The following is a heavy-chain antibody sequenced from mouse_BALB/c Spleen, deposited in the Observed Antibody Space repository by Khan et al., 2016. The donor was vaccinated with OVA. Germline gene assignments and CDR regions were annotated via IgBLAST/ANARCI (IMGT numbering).Heavy chain of an antibody. CDR1: GFSLSNYG. CDR2: IWAGGST. D-gene: IGHD1-3*01. J-gene: IGHJ3*01. Sequence: QVQLKQSGPGLVAPSQTLSITCTVSGFSLSNYGVHWVRQPPGKGLEWLGVIWAGGSTNHNSALMSRLTISKDNSTSQVFLKMNSLQTDDTAIYYCARAFYNGAWVAYWGQGTLVTVSA. CDR3: ARAFYNGAWVAY. V-gene: IGHV2-9*02.